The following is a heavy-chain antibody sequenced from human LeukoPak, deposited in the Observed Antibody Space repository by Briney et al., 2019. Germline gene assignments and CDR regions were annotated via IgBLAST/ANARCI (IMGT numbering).Heavy chain of an antibody. CDR1: GFTFNNYG. D-gene: IGHD3-3*01. V-gene: IGHV3-30*02. Sequence: GGSLRLSCAASGFTFNNYGMHWVRQAPGKGLEWVAFIRYDGSNKYYADSVKGRFTVSRDNSKNTLYLQMNSLRAEDTAVYYCAKDLSKELLYRRGKYYFDYWGQGTLATVSS. CDR3: AKDLSKELLYRRGKYYFDY. CDR2: IRYDGSNK. J-gene: IGHJ4*02.